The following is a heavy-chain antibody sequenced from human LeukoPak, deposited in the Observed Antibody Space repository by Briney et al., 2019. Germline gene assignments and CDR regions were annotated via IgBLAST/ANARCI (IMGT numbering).Heavy chain of an antibody. J-gene: IGHJ4*02. D-gene: IGHD6-19*01. Sequence: GGSLRLSCVASGFTFSSYAMSWVRQAPGKGLEWVSAISGSGGSTYYADSVKGRFTISRDNSKNTLYLQMNSLRAEDTAVYYCAKDSGYSSGCHYHDYWGQGTLVTVSS. V-gene: IGHV3-23*01. CDR3: AKDSGYSSGCHYHDY. CDR2: ISGSGGST. CDR1: GFTFSSYA.